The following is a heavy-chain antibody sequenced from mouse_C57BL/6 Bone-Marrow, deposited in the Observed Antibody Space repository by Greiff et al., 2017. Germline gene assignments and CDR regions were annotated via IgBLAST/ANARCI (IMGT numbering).Heavy chain of an antibody. CDR1: GFSFNTYA. J-gene: IGHJ3*01. CDR3: VRLHSFAY. CDR2: IRSKSNNYAT. Sequence: DAGGGLVQPKGSLKLSCAASGFSFNTYAMNWVRQAPGKGLEWVARIRSKSNNYATYYADSVKDRFTISRDDSESMLYLQMNNLKTEDTAMYYCVRLHSFAYWGQGTLVTVSA. V-gene: IGHV10-1*01.